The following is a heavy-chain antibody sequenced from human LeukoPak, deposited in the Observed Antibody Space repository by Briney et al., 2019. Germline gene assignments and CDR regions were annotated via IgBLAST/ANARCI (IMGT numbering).Heavy chain of an antibody. CDR3: ARQSITAYSLNFNY. V-gene: IGHV3-21*01. J-gene: IGHJ4*02. D-gene: IGHD6-6*01. CDR1: GFTFSSYN. Sequence: GSLRLSCAASGFTFSSYNMNWVRQAPGKGLEWVSSISSSSNYIYYADSVKGRFTISRDNAKNSLYLQMNSLRAEDTAIYYCARQSITAYSLNFNYWGQGILVTVSS. CDR2: ISSSSNYI.